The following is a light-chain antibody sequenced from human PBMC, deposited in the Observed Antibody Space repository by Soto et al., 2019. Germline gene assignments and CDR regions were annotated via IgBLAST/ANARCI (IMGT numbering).Light chain of an antibody. V-gene: IGKV1-9*01. Sequence: DIQLTQSPSFLSASVRDRVTITCRASQGISSYLAWYQKKPGKAPKLLMYAASTLQSGVPSRFSGSGSGTEFTLTISSLQPEDFATYYCQHYNSYSEAFGQGTKVELK. CDR3: QHYNSYSEA. J-gene: IGKJ1*01. CDR2: AAS. CDR1: QGISSY.